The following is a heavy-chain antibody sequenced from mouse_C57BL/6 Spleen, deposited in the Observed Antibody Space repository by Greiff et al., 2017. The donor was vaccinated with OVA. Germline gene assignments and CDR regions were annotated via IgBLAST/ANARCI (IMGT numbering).Heavy chain of an antibody. CDR1: GFSLSTFGMG. V-gene: IGHV8-8*01. CDR3: ARIRVSGYYAMDY. D-gene: IGHD3-1*01. J-gene: IGHJ4*01. CDR2: IWWDDDQ. Sequence: QVQLKESGPGILQPSQTLSLSCSFSGFSLSTFGMGVVWIRQPSGQGLEWLAHIWWDDDQYYNPALKSRLTISKNTSKNQVFLKFANVDTADTAAYYCARIRVSGYYAMDYWGQGTSVTVST.